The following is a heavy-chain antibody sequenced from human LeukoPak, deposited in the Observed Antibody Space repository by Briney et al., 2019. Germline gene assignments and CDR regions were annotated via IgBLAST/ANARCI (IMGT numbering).Heavy chain of an antibody. CDR2: FDPEDGET. J-gene: IGHJ4*02. D-gene: IGHD6-13*01. Sequence: GASVTVSCKVSGYTLTELSMHWVRQAPGKGLEWMGGFDPEDGETIYAQKFQGRVTMTEDTSTDTAYMELSSLRSEDTAVYYCATDLYSSPRALDYWGQGTLVTVSS. V-gene: IGHV1-24*01. CDR1: GYTLTELS. CDR3: ATDLYSSPRALDY.